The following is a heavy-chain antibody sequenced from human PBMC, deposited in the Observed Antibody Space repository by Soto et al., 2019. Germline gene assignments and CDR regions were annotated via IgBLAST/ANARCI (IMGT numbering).Heavy chain of an antibody. J-gene: IGHJ3*01. CDR1: GFTFSNYW. V-gene: IGHV3-74*01. CDR3: ERPRGTGSSVFDV. CDR2: INTDGSWT. Sequence: PGGSLRLSCAASGFTFSNYWMHWVRQAPGKGLVGVSRINTDGSWTDYADSVKGRFTISRDNAKNTLYLRMNSLRAEDTAVYYIERPRGTGSSVFDVWGQGTMVTVSS. D-gene: IGHD1-1*01.